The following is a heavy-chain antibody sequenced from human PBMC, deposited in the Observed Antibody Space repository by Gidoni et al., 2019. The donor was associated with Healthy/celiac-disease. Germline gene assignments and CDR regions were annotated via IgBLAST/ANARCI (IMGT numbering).Heavy chain of an antibody. V-gene: IGHV4-34*01. CDR2: INHSGST. Sequence: QVQLQQWGAGLLKPSETLSLTCAVYGGSFSGYYWSWIRQPPGKGLEWIGEINHSGSTNYNPSLKSRVTISVDTSKNQFSLKLSSVTAADTAVYYCARGTKYYYYDSSGYFGYWGQGTLVTVSS. CDR1: GGSFSGYY. D-gene: IGHD3-22*01. CDR3: ARGTKYYYYDSSGYFGY. J-gene: IGHJ4*02.